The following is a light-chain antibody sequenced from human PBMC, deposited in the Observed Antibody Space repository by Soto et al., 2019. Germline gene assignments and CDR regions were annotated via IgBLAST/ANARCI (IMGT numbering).Light chain of an antibody. Sequence: EIVMTQSPATLSVSPGARVTLSCRASQSVSSYLAWYQQKPGQAPRLLIYGASTGATGIPARFSGSGSGTEFILTISRLEPEDFAVYYCQQYGNSPVTFGQGTKVDIK. CDR3: QQYGNSPVT. V-gene: IGKV3-15*01. CDR2: GAS. J-gene: IGKJ1*01. CDR1: QSVSSY.